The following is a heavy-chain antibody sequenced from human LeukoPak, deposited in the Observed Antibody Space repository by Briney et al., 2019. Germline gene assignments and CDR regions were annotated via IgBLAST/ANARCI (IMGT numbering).Heavy chain of an antibody. CDR1: EFTFSRYA. CDR2: ISVSGGST. Sequence: GGSLRLSCAASEFTFSRYAMSWVRQAPGKGLEWVSDISVSGGSTYYADSVKGRFTISRDNSKNTLYLQMNSLRAEDTAVYYCAKHTNIVLVPAAMDYWGQGTLVTVSS. CDR3: AKHTNIVLVPAAMDY. J-gene: IGHJ4*02. D-gene: IGHD2-2*01. V-gene: IGHV3-23*01.